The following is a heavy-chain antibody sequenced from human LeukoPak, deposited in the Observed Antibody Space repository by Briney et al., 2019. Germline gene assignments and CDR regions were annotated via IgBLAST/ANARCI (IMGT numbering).Heavy chain of an antibody. CDR2: IKQDGSEK. V-gene: IGHV3-7*01. CDR1: GFTFTSYW. D-gene: IGHD6-6*01. J-gene: IGHJ4*02. Sequence: GGSLRLSCAASGFTFTSYWMSWVRQESGKGLEGVANIKQDGSEKYYVDSVKGRFTISRDNAKNSLYLQMNSLRAEDTAVYYCVRDHSSSSFDYWGQETLVTVSP. CDR3: VRDHSSSSFDY.